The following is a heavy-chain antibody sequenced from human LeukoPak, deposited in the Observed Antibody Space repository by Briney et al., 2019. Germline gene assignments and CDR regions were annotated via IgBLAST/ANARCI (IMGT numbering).Heavy chain of an antibody. CDR2: INHSGST. D-gene: IGHD3-22*01. CDR3: ASGSSDSSGQGPSGGY. CDR1: GGSFSGYY. V-gene: IGHV4-34*01. Sequence: SETLSLTCAVYGGSFSGYYWSWIRQPPGKGLESIGEINHSGSTNYNPSLKSRVTISVDTSKNQFSLKLSSVTAADTAVYYCASGSSDSSGQGPSGGYWGQGTLVTVSS. J-gene: IGHJ4*02.